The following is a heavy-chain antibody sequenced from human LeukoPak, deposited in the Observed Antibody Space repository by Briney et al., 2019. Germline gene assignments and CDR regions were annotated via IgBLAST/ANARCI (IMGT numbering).Heavy chain of an antibody. CDR3: AKGYLYFVY. J-gene: IGHJ4*02. V-gene: IGHV3-23*01. Sequence: PGGSLRLSCAVSGVTFSSYAMSWVRQAPGKGLEWVGCISGSSTHSTYYSDSVQGRFTISRDTSKNTLYLQMTRLTAADTALYYCAKGYLYFVYCGQGTLVTASS. D-gene: IGHD1-1*01. CDR1: GVTFSSYA. CDR2: ISGSSTHST.